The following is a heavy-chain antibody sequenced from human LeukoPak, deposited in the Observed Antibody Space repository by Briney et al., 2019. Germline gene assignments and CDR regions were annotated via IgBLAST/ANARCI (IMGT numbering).Heavy chain of an antibody. CDR2: IYYSGST. V-gene: IGHV4-39*07. CDR1: GGSISSSSYY. Sequence: PSETLSLTCTVSGGSISSSSYYWGWIRQPPGKGLEWIGSIYYSGSTYYNPSLKSRVTISVDTSKNQFSLKLSSVTAADTAVYYCARVIPLRDWNPNWFDPWGQGTLVTVSS. J-gene: IGHJ5*02. CDR3: ARVIPLRDWNPNWFDP. D-gene: IGHD1-1*01.